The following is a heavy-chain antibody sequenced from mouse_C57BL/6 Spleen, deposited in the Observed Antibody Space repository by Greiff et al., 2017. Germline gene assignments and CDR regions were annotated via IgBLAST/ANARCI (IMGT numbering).Heavy chain of an antibody. CDR2: IDPANGDT. V-gene: IGHV14-4*01. J-gene: IGHJ3*01. CDR1: GFNIKDDY. Sequence: VQLQQSGAELVRPGASVKLSCTASGFNIKDDYMHWVKQRPEQGLEWIGWIDPANGDTEYASKFQGKATITADTSSNTAYLQLSSLTSEDTAVYYCTAYYYGSRKFAYWGQGTLVTVSA. CDR3: TAYYYGSRKFAY. D-gene: IGHD1-1*01.